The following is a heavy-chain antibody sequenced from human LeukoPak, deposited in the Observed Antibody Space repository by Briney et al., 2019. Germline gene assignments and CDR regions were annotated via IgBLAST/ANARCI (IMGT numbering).Heavy chain of an antibody. CDR2: VYHSGST. D-gene: IGHD3-10*01. V-gene: IGHV4-38-2*01. Sequence: SETLSLTCAVSGYSINSDYYWGWIRQPPGKGLEWIGSVYHSGSTYYNPSLKSRVTISVDTSKNQFSLKLSSVTAADTAVYYCARAVLYRGVIIDNWFDPWGQGTLVTVSS. CDR3: ARAVLYRGVIIDNWFDP. CDR1: GYSINSDYY. J-gene: IGHJ5*02.